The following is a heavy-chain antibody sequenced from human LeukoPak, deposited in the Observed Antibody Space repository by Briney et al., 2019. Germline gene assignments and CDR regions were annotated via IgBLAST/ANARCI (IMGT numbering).Heavy chain of an antibody. V-gene: IGHV3-23*01. CDR1: GFTFSNYA. J-gene: IGHJ6*02. CDR3: AKRSRRLTIVRGVPREDV. D-gene: IGHD3-10*01. CDR2: VSGNGGST. Sequence: GGSLRLSCAASGFTFSNYAMNCVRQAPGKGLEWVSGVSGNGGSTYYADSVKGRFNISRDNSKNTLYLQMNSLRAEDTAVYYCAKRSRRLTIVRGVPREDVWGQGTTVTVSS.